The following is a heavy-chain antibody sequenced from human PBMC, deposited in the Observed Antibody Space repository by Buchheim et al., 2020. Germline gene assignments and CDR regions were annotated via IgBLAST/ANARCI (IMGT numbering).Heavy chain of an antibody. Sequence: QVQLQESGPGLVKASQTLSLTCTVSGGSISSGGYYWGWIRQQPGKGLEWIGYIYYSGSTYYNPSLKRRLTISVDTSKNQFALKLSYVTAADTAVYYCARGSEITIFGVVITKMNWFDPWGQGTL. V-gene: IGHV4-31*03. CDR1: GGSISSGGYY. J-gene: IGHJ5*02. D-gene: IGHD3-3*01. CDR2: IYYSGST. CDR3: ARGSEITIFGVVITKMNWFDP.